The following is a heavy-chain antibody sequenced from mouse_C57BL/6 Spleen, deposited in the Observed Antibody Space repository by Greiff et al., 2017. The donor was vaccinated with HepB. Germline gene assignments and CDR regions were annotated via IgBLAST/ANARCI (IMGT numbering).Heavy chain of an antibody. D-gene: IGHD1-2*01. CDR3: ARSAIGFWYFDV. CDR1: GCTFTSYW. J-gene: IGHJ1*03. V-gene: IGHV1-55*01. Sequence: QVQLQQPGAELVKPGASVKMSCKASGCTFTSYWITWVKQRPGQGLEWIGDIYPGSGSTNYNEKFKSKATLTVDTSSSTAYMQLSSLTSEDSAVYYCARSAIGFWYFDVWGTGTTVTVSS. CDR2: IYPGSGST.